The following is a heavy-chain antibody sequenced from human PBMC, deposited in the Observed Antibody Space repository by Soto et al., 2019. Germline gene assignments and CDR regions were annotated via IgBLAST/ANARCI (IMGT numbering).Heavy chain of an antibody. CDR2: IKSKTDGGTT. CDR3: ATKRTGITTIGPGY. J-gene: IGHJ4*02. CDR1: GFTFSNAW. Sequence: EVQLVESGGALVKPGGSLRLSCAASGFTFSNAWMSWVRQAPGKGLEWVGRIKSKTDGGTTDYAAAVEGRFTISREDSKNTVYLQIDSPKTEDTAVYYCATKRTGITTIGPGYWGQGTLVTVSS. D-gene: IGHD1-20*01. V-gene: IGHV3-15*02.